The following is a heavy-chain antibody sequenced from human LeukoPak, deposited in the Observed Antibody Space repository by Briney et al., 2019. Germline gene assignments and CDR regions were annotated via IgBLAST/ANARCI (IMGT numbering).Heavy chain of an antibody. CDR1: GFTVTNAW. CDR3: TTGVRGD. CDR2: IRSKADGGTT. Sequence: GESLRLFCKVSGFTVTNAWMNWVRQDQGQGLEWVGRIRSKADGGTTDYAAPVTGRFTISRDDSKNTLYLQMNSPKTEDTAVYYCTTGVRGDWGQGTLVTVSS. D-gene: IGHD2-15*01. V-gene: IGHV3-15*07. J-gene: IGHJ4*02.